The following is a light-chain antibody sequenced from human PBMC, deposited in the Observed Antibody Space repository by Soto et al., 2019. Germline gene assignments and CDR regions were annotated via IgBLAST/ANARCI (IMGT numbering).Light chain of an antibody. Sequence: DIQMTQSPSSLSASVGDSVTITCRASQSISTFSKWYQQKPGKAPKLLIYDASRLKDGVPSRFSGSGTGTDFPLAISSLQHEDFATYYCQQSYITPYTFGQGTKMQFK. CDR1: QSISTF. CDR3: QQSYITPYT. V-gene: IGKV1-39*01. J-gene: IGKJ2*01. CDR2: DAS.